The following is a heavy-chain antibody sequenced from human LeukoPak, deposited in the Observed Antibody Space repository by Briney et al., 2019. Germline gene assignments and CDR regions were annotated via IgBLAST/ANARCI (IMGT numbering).Heavy chain of an antibody. Sequence: PSQTLSLTCTVSGGSISSGSYYWSWIRQPPGKGLEWIGSIYHSGSTYYNPSLKSRVTISVDTSKNQFSLKLSSVTAADTAVYYCARDGTRGRRPGITGTTWFQTNWFDPWGQGTLVTVSS. CDR3: ARDGTRGRRPGITGTTWFQTNWFDP. J-gene: IGHJ5*02. V-gene: IGHV4-39*07. CDR2: IYHSGST. CDR1: GGSISSGSYY. D-gene: IGHD1-7*01.